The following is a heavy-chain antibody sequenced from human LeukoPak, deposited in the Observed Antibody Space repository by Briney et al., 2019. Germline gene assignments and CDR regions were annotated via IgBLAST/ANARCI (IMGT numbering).Heavy chain of an antibody. D-gene: IGHD2-8*01. Sequence: GGSLRLSCAASGFTFSDDWMNWVRQAPGEGPEWVGHIKARRAGGTTEYTAPVGGRFTISRDDSRSILYLQMNNLKTEDTALYYCPRGHNGPSGLGTLVTGSS. V-gene: IGHV3-15*01. CDR2: IKARRAGGTT. CDR3: PRGHNGP. J-gene: IGHJ5*02. CDR1: GFTFSDDW.